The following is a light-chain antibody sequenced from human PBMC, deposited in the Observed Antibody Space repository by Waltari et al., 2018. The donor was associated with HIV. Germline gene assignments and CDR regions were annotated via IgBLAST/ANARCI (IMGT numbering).Light chain of an antibody. V-gene: IGLV1-44*01. CDR1: SSHIGSNI. J-gene: IGLJ3*02. CDR2: SNN. Sequence: QSVLTQPPSASGTPGQRVSISCSGSSSHIGSNIVNWYQQLPGTAPKLPIYSNNQRPSGVPDRFSGSKSGTSASLAISGLQSEDEADYYCAAWDDSLNAWVFGGGTKLTVL. CDR3: AAWDDSLNAWV.